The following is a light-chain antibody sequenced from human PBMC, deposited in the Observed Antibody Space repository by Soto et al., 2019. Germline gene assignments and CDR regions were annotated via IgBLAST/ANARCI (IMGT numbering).Light chain of an antibody. Sequence: QSALTQPASVSGSPGQSITISCTGTSSDVGSYNLVSWYQQHPGKAPKLMIYEASKRPSGVSNRFSGSKSGNTASLTITGLQAEYESDYYCCSYAGSSTYVFGTGTKVTVL. CDR1: SSDVGSYNL. CDR2: EAS. CDR3: CSYAGSSTYV. J-gene: IGLJ1*01. V-gene: IGLV2-23*01.